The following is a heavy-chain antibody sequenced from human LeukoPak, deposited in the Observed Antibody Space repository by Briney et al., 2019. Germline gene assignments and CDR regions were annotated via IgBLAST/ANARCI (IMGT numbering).Heavy chain of an antibody. CDR2: ISNSGDST. Sequence: GGSLRHSCAASGFNFGTYAMSWVRQAPGKGLEWVSSISNSGDSTYYRDSVKDRFILSRDNSKNTLYLQLNSLRAEDTALYYCAKGVSAGVNTGPFDYWGQGTLVTVSS. V-gene: IGHV3-23*01. D-gene: IGHD2-8*01. J-gene: IGHJ4*02. CDR1: GFNFGTYA. CDR3: AKGVSAGVNTGPFDY.